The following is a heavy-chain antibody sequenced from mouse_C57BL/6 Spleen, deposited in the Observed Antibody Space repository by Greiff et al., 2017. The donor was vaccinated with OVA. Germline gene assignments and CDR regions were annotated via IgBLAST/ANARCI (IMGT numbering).Heavy chain of an antibody. CDR2: ISSGSSTI. V-gene: IGHV5-17*01. D-gene: IGHD2-4*01. CDR1: GFTFSDYG. Sequence: EVHLVESGGGLVKPGGSLKLSCAASGFTFSDYGMHWVRQAPEKGLEWVAYISSGSSTIYYADTVKGRFTISRDNAKNTLFLQMTSLRSEDTAMDYCARPGDYDRGFDYWGQGTTLTVSS. CDR3: ARPGDYDRGFDY. J-gene: IGHJ2*01.